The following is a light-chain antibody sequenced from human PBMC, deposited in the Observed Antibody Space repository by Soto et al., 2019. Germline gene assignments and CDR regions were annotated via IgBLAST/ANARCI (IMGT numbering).Light chain of an antibody. J-gene: IGKJ5*01. V-gene: IGKV1-9*01. CDR2: AAS. Sequence: IHMTHAPGSLSASVFYRVTITFRSIQDIAIYLAWYQQKPGEAPKLLIYAASTLYGGVPSRFSGSGSGTDFTLTISSLQPEDFATYYCQQANSSPLPFGQGTRLEIK. CDR1: QDIAIY. CDR3: QQANSSPLP.